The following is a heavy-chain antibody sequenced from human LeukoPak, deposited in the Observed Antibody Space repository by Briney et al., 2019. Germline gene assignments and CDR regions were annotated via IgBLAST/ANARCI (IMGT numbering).Heavy chain of an antibody. CDR2: ISSSGGST. Sequence: PGGSLRLSCAVSGFTFTNYAMGWVRQAPGKGLDWVSAISSSGGSTYYADSVKGRFTISRDNSKNTLYLQMNSLRAEDTAVYYCAKGKYYDFWSGYFDYWGQGTLVTVSS. CDR1: GFTFTNYA. CDR3: AKGKYYDFWSGYFDY. D-gene: IGHD3-3*01. J-gene: IGHJ4*02. V-gene: IGHV3-23*01.